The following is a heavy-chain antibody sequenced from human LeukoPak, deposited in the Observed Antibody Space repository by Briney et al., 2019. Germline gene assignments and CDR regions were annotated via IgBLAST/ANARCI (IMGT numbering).Heavy chain of an antibody. V-gene: IGHV3-33*01. CDR2: IWYDGSNK. J-gene: IGHJ4*02. CDR3: TAYYFDY. CDR1: GFTFSSYG. Sequence: GGSLTLSCAASGFTFSSYGMHWVRKAPGKGQELVAVIWYDGSNKSYEDSVKGRFAISSDNSKKTQYLQMHSLIADDDTADYFTAYYFDYWGQRTLVTVSS.